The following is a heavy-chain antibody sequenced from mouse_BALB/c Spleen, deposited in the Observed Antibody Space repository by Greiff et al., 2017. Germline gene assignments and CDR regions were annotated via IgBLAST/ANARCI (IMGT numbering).Heavy chain of an antibody. D-gene: IGHD2-4*01. Sequence: VQLKESGAELVKPGASVKLSCTASGFNIKDTYMHWVKQRPEQGLEWIGRIDPANGNTKYDPKFQGKATITADTSSNTAYLQLSSLTSEDTAVYYCARLIFDCWGQGTTLTVSS. V-gene: IGHV14-3*02. CDR1: GFNIKDTY. CDR2: IDPANGNT. CDR3: ARLIFDC. J-gene: IGHJ2*01.